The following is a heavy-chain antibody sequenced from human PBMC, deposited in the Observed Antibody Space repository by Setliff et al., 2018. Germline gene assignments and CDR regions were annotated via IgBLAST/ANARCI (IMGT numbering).Heavy chain of an antibody. Sequence: SETLSLTCAVSGFSISSGYYWGWIRQPPGKGLEWIVNIHHSGKAYYNPSLKSRVTMSVDTSKNHVSLKLSSVTAADTAVYYCARRPDGRIVPFDYWGQGTLVTVSS. CDR2: IHHSGKA. J-gene: IGHJ4*02. V-gene: IGHV4-38-2*01. D-gene: IGHD1-26*01. CDR1: GFSISSGYY. CDR3: ARRPDGRIVPFDY.